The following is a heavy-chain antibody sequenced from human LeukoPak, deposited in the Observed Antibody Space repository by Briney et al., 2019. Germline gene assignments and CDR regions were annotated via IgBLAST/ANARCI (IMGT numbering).Heavy chain of an antibody. V-gene: IGHV3-23*01. D-gene: IGHD4-17*01. CDR3: AKALHSLDDYGDYVAFDY. J-gene: IGHJ4*02. CDR1: GFTFSSYA. CDR2: ISGSGGST. Sequence: GGSLRLSCAASGFTFSSYAMSWVRQAPGKGLEWVSAISGSGGSTYYADSVKGRFTISRDNSKNTLYLQMNSVRAEDTAVYYCAKALHSLDDYGDYVAFDYWGQGTLVTVSS.